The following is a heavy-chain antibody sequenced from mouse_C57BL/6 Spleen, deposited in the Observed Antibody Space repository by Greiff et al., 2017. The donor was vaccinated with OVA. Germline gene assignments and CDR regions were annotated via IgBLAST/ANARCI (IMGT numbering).Heavy chain of an antibody. V-gene: IGHV1-15*01. Sequence: VQLQQSGAELVRPGASVTLSCKASGYTFTDYEMHWVKQTPVHGLEWIGAIDPETGGTAYNQKFKGKAILTADKSSSTAYMELRSLTSEDSAVYYCTRSEYYGSNHWYFDVWGTGTTVTVSS. CDR3: TRSEYYGSNHWYFDV. CDR2: IDPETGGT. CDR1: GYTFTDYE. D-gene: IGHD1-1*01. J-gene: IGHJ1*03.